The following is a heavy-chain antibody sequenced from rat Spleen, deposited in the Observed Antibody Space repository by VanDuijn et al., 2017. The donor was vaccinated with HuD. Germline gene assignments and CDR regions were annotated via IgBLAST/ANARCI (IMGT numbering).Heavy chain of an antibody. CDR1: GFTFSNAA. CDR3: TARGYYDGYPY. V-gene: IGHV10-5*01. Sequence: VQLVESGGGLVQPGRSMKLSCAASGFTFSNAAMYWVRQAPGKGLEWVARIRTKPNNYATYYADSVKGRFTISRDDSKSMVYLKMDNLKTEDTAMYYCTARGYYDGYPYWGQGVMVTVSS. CDR2: IRTKPNNYAT. J-gene: IGHJ2*01. D-gene: IGHD1-12*03.